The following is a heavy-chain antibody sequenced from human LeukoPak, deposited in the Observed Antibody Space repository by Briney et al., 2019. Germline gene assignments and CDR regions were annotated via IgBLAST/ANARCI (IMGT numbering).Heavy chain of an antibody. J-gene: IGHJ3*02. CDR1: GGSLITNTYY. D-gene: IGHD2-2*01. V-gene: IGHV4-39*01. Sequence: SETLSLTCTVSGGSLITNTYYWGWIRQPPGKGLEWIGSIYYSGITYYNPSLKSRVTISVDTSKNQFSLNLSSVTAADTAVYYCARGAKYCSSTSCYEDAFDIWGQGTMVTVSS. CDR3: ARGAKYCSSTSCYEDAFDI. CDR2: IYYSGIT.